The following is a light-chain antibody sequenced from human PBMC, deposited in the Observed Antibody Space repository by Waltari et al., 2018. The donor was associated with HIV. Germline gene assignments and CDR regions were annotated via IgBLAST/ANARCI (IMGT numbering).Light chain of an antibody. CDR1: QSVFYKSYNRDY. CDR3: QQYFYAPQT. V-gene: IGKV4-1*01. CDR2: WAS. J-gene: IGKJ1*01. Sequence: SLGERATINCRSSQSVFYKSYNRDYLAWYQHKPGQPPKLLAYWASTRAAGVPDRFTGSGSGTNFTLTISSLQAEDVAVYYCQQYFYAPQTFGQGTKVEIK.